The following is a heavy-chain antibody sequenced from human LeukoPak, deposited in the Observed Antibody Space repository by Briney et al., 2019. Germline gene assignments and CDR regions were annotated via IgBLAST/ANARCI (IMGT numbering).Heavy chain of an antibody. Sequence: GGSLRLSCAASGFTFSSYEMNWVRQAPGEGLEWVSYISSSGSTIYYADSVKGRFTISRDNAKNSLYLQMNSLRAEDTAVYYRASQVNWNYDYWGQGTLVTVSS. J-gene: IGHJ4*02. CDR3: ASQVNWNYDY. D-gene: IGHD1-1*01. V-gene: IGHV3-48*03. CDR2: ISSSGSTI. CDR1: GFTFSSYE.